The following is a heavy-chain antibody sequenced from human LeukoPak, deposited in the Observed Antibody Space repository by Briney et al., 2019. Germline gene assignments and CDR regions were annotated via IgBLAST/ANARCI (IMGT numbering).Heavy chain of an antibody. Sequence: GASVKVSCKVSGYTLTELSMHWVRQAPGKGLEWMGGFDPEDGETIYAQKSQGRVTMTEDTSTDTAYMELSSLRSEDTAVYYCATQGDYYYDSSGPTGYWGQGTLVTVSS. CDR1: GYTLTELS. CDR2: FDPEDGET. J-gene: IGHJ4*02. D-gene: IGHD3-22*01. V-gene: IGHV1-24*01. CDR3: ATQGDYYYDSSGPTGY.